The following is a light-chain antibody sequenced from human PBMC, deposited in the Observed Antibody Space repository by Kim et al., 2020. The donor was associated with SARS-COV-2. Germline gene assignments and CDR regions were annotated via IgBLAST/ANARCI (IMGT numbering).Light chain of an antibody. V-gene: IGLV1-44*01. J-gene: IGLJ2*01. CDR2: INN. CDR3: ATWDDSLNVVV. CDR1: HSNLGGHN. Sequence: GQTVTITCSGSHSNLGGHNVNWYQQVPGTAPKSLIYINNERPSGVPDRFSGSKSGTSASLAISGLQSEDEADYYCATWDDSLNVVVLGGGTQLTVL.